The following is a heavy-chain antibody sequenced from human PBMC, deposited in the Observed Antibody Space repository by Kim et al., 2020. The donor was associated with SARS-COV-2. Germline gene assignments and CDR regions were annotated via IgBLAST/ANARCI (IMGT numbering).Heavy chain of an antibody. Sequence: YADSVNGRFAVSRDNAENTLYLQRNSLRDEDTAVYYCARSAYSTMLDFWGQGTLVAVSS. D-gene: IGHD4-4*01. J-gene: IGHJ4*02. V-gene: IGHV3-74*01. CDR3: ARSAYSTMLDF.